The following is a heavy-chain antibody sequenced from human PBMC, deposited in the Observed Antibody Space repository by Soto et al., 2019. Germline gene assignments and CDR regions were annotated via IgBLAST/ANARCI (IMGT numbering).Heavy chain of an antibody. CDR3: AHRGEFYGDYEDYWYFDL. V-gene: IGHV2-5*01. CDR2: IYWNDGK. Sequence: QITLKESGPTLVKPTQTLTLTCTFSGFSLTTSGVGVGWIRQPPGKALEWLALIYWNDGKRYSPSLKSRLTITKDTSKNQVVLRMTNTDPVDTATYYCAHRGEFYGDYEDYWYFDLWGRGTPVTVSS. J-gene: IGHJ2*01. D-gene: IGHD4-17*01. CDR1: GFSLTTSGVG.